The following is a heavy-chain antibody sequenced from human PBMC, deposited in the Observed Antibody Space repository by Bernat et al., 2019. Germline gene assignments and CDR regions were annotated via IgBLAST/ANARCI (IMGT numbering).Heavy chain of an antibody. D-gene: IGHD1-7*01. CDR1: GFTFSSYA. Sequence: QVQLVESGGGVVQPGRSLRLSCAASGFTFSSYAMHWVRQAPDKGLEWVAVISYDGSNKYYGGSVKGRFSISRDNSKNTLYLQLNSLRAVDTAVYFCARQNWNYDYFDYWGQGTLVTVSS. V-gene: IGHV3-30-3*01. CDR3: ARQNWNYDYFDY. CDR2: ISYDGSNK. J-gene: IGHJ4*02.